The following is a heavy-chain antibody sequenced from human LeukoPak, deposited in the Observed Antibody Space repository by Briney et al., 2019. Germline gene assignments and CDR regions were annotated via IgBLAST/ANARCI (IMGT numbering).Heavy chain of an antibody. D-gene: IGHD4-17*01. CDR1: GGSISSSSYY. Sequence: PSETLSLTCTVSGGSISSSSYYWGWIRQPPGKGLEWIGSIYYSGSTYYNPSLKSRVTISVDTSKNQFSLKLSSVTAADTAVYYCARWGPYGEDAFDIWGQGTMVTVSS. CDR2: IYYSGST. CDR3: ARWGPYGEDAFDI. V-gene: IGHV4-39*07. J-gene: IGHJ3*02.